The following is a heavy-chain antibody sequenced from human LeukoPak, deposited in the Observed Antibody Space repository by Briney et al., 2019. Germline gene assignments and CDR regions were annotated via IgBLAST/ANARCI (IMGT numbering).Heavy chain of an antibody. CDR2: INPNSGGT. CDR1: GYTFTGYY. CDR3: ARGGLTSIAARISFDY. D-gene: IGHD6-6*01. J-gene: IGHJ4*02. V-gene: IGHV1-2*06. Sequence: ASXKVSCKASGYTFTGYYMHWVRQAPGQGLEWMGRINPNSGGTNYAQKFQGRVTMTRDTSISTAYMELSRLRSDDTAVYYCARGGLTSIAARISFDYWGQGTLVTVSS.